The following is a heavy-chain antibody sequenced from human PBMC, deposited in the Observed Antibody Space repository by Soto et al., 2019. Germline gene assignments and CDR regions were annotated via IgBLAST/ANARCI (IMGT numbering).Heavy chain of an antibody. Sequence: WGSLRLSCAASGFTFGRYSINFFRQSPGKGLEWVSSISSTTNYIYYADSMKGRFTVSRDNAKNSVYLDMNSLSAEDTAVYYCARESEDLTSNFDYWGQGTLVTVSS. CDR3: ARESEDLTSNFDY. J-gene: IGHJ4*02. CDR2: ISSTTNYI. CDR1: GFTFGRYS. V-gene: IGHV3-21*01.